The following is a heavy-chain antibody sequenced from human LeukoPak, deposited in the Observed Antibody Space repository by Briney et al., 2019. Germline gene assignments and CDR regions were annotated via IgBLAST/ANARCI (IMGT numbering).Heavy chain of an antibody. V-gene: IGHV1-18*01. Sequence: ASVKVSCKASGYTFTSFDISWVRQAPGQGLEWTGWISVYNGDTNYAQKLQDRVTMTTDTSTSTAYMELRSLRSDDTAVYYCARVSRGVNICDSWGQGTLVTVSS. CDR3: ARVSRGVNICDS. CDR2: ISVYNGDT. D-gene: IGHD2/OR15-2a*01. J-gene: IGHJ4*02. CDR1: GYTFTSFD.